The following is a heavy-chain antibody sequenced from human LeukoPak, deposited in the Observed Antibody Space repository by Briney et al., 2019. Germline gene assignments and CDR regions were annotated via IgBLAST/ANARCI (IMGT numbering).Heavy chain of an antibody. D-gene: IGHD3-10*02. CDR3: AKGFGAPLLFVTAFDY. J-gene: IGHJ4*02. CDR2: IRYDGSSK. CDR1: GFTFSSYG. Sequence: PGGSLRLSCAASGFTFSSYGMHWVRQAPGKGLEWVAFIRYDGSSKYYADSVKGRFTISSDNSKNTLYMQMNRLRADDTAVYYCAKGFGAPLLFVTAFDYWGQGTLVTVSS. V-gene: IGHV3-30*02.